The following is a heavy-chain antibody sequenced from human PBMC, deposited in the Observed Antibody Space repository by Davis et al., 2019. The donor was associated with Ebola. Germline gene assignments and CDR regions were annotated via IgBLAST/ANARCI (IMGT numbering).Heavy chain of an antibody. J-gene: IGHJ5*02. CDR3: ARRPLTGTTLRGWFDP. V-gene: IGHV4-34*01. CDR2: INHSGST. Sequence: PSETLSLTCAVYGGSFSGYYWSWIRQPPGKGLEWIGEINHSGSTNYNPSLKSRVTISVDTSKNQFSLKLSSVTAADTAVYYCARRPLTGTTLRGWFDPWGQGTLVTVSS. D-gene: IGHD1-1*01. CDR1: GGSFSGYY.